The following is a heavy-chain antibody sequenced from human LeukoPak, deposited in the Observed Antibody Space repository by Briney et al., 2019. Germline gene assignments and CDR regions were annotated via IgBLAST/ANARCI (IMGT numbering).Heavy chain of an antibody. D-gene: IGHD3-3*01. V-gene: IGHV3-48*01. J-gene: IGHJ4*02. CDR2: ISSSSSII. Sequence: XRQAPXXXXXWVXYISSSSSIIYYADSVKGRFTISRDTAKNSLYLQMNSLRVEDTALYFCVRDRNYYEALQRSYWGQGTLVTVSS. CDR3: VRDRNYYEALQRSY.